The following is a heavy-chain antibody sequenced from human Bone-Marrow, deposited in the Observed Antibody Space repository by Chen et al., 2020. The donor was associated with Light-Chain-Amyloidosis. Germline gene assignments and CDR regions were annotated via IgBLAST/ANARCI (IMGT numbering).Heavy chain of an antibody. CDR3: ARDSITPDSGFPCMDV. CDR2: IIPIFGTA. J-gene: IGHJ6*02. V-gene: IGHV1-69*01. CDR1: GGTFSSYA. Sequence: QVQLVQSGAEVKKPGSSVKVSCKASGGTFSSYAISWVRQAPGQGLELMGGIIPIFGTANYAQKFQGRVTITADESTSTAYMELSSLRSEDTAVYYCARDSITPDSGFPCMDVWGQGTTVTVSS. D-gene: IGHD1-26*01.